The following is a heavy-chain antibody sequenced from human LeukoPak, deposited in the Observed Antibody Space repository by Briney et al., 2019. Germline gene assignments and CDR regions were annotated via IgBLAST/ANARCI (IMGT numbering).Heavy chain of an antibody. Sequence: GGSLRLSSASSGVTFSNYGMSGVRQAPGQGLEWVSAISSSGGSTFYADSVKGRFTISRDNSKNTLYLQMNSLRAEDTAVYYSAKRSLLGSGSPPYFDYWGQGTLVTVSS. J-gene: IGHJ4*02. D-gene: IGHD3-10*02. CDR1: GVTFSNYG. CDR3: AKRSLLGSGSPPYFDY. CDR2: ISSSGGST. V-gene: IGHV3-23*01.